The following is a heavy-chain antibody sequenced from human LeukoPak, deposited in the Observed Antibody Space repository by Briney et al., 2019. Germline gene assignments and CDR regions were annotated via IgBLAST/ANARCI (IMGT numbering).Heavy chain of an antibody. CDR3: ARITTTVTAIDY. D-gene: IGHD4-17*01. V-gene: IGHV3-30*19. CDR2: ISYDGSNK. CDR1: GFTFSSYG. J-gene: IGHJ4*02. Sequence: GGSLRLSCAASGFTFSSYGMHWVRQAPGKGLEWVAVISYDGSNKYYADSVKGRFTISRDNSKNTLYLQMNSLRAEGTAVYYCARITTTVTAIDYWGQGTLVTVSS.